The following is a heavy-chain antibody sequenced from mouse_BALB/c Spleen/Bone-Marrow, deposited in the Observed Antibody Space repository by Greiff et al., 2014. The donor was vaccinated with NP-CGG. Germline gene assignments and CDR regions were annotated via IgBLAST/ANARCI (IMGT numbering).Heavy chain of an antibody. D-gene: IGHD1-2*01. J-gene: IGHJ1*01. CDR1: GFNIKDTY. CDR3: ARGGTTATWYFDV. Sequence: EVQLQQSGAELVKPGASVKLSCTASGFNIKDTYMHWVKQRPEQGLEWIGRIDPANGNTKYDPKFQGKATITADTSSNTAYLQLSSLTSEDTAVHYCARGGTTATWYFDVWGAGTTVTVSS. CDR2: IDPANGNT. V-gene: IGHV14-3*02.